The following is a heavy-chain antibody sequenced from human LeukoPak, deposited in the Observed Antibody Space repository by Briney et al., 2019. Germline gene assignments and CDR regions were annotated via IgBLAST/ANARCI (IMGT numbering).Heavy chain of an antibody. CDR3: ARTEALSRPALAY. Sequence: SVKVSCKASGGGFSSYLFTWVRQARGQGLEWMGGITPLLGKTSNAERFQGRVTITADEATRTVYMELSSLRSEDTAAYYCARTEALSRPALAYWGQGTLVTVSS. V-gene: IGHV1-69*01. D-gene: IGHD2-15*01. CDR1: GGGFSSYL. J-gene: IGHJ4*02. CDR2: ITPLLGKT.